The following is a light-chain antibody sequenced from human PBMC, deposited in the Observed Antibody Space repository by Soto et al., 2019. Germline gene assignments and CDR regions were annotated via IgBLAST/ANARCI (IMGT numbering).Light chain of an antibody. CDR3: QKYNNAPLT. CDR2: AAS. CDR1: QAIGAY. J-gene: IGKJ4*01. Sequence: DIQMTQSPSYLSASLGDRVTITCRASQAIGAYLAWFQQKPGKVPRLLIYAASALRAGVPSRFSGRGSETDFTLTINSLQREDGATYYCQKYNNAPLTFGGGTKGEIK. V-gene: IGKV1-27*01.